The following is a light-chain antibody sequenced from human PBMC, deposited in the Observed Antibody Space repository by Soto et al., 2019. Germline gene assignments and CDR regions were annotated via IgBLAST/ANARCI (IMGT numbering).Light chain of an antibody. Sequence: EIVLTQSPGTLSLSPGERATLSCSASQSVSSSYLAWYQQKPGQAPRLLISGASTRATGIPARFSGSGSGTEFTLTISSLQSEDFAVYYCQQYDNWPPGTFGQGTKVDI. V-gene: IGKV3-15*01. CDR2: GAS. J-gene: IGKJ1*01. CDR3: QQYDNWPPGT. CDR1: QSVSSSY.